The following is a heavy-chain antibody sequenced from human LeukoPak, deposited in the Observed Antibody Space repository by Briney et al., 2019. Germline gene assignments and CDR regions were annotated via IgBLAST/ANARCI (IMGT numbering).Heavy chain of an antibody. J-gene: IGHJ4*02. V-gene: IGHV1-2*02. D-gene: IGHD3-3*01. CDR2: INPNSGGT. CDR3: ARDAKRITIFGVVIAGY. Sequence: ASVNVSCKASGYTFTGYYMHWVRQAPGQGLEWMGWINPNSGGTNYAQKFQGRVTMTRDTTISTAYMELSRLRSDDTAVYYCARDAKRITIFGVVIAGYWGQGTLVTVSS. CDR1: GYTFTGYY.